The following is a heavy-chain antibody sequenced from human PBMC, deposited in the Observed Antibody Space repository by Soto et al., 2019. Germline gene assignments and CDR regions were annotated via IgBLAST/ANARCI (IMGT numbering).Heavy chain of an antibody. Sequence: ASVKVSCKASGYTFMSYGFSWVRQAPGQGLEWMGWISGYNGNTDYAQKFQGRVTMTTDTSTTTAYMELRSLRSDDTAVYYCARAYYDFFTGSHLRYYYYYYMDVWGKGTTVTVSS. CDR3: ARAYYDFFTGSHLRYYYYYYMDV. V-gene: IGHV1-18*01. CDR1: GYTFMSYG. CDR2: ISGYNGNT. D-gene: IGHD3-9*01. J-gene: IGHJ6*03.